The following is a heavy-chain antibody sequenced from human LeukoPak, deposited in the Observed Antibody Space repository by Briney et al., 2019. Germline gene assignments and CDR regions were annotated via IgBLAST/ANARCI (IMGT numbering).Heavy chain of an antibody. CDR3: ARRNCQLVRLWYNWFDP. V-gene: IGHV3-7*01. D-gene: IGHD6-6*01. J-gene: IGHJ5*02. Sequence: GGSLRLSCAASGSIFSTYWMTWVRQAPGKGLEWVANINQDGSEKFYVDSVKGRFTISRDNAKNSLYLQMNSLRAEDTAVYYCARRNCQLVRLWYNWFDPWGQGTLVTVSS. CDR1: GSIFSTYW. CDR2: INQDGSEK.